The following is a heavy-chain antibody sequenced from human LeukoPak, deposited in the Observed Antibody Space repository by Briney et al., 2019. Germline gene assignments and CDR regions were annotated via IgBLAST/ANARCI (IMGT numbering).Heavy chain of an antibody. CDR1: GYTFTSYG. CDR2: ISAYNGNT. CDR3: ARERVVVVPAAIGVNYYYYGMDV. Sequence: ASVKVSCKASGYTFTSYGISWVRQAPGQGLEWMGWISAYNGNTNYAQKLQGRVTMTTDTSTSTAYMELRSLRSDGTAVYYCARERVVVVPAAIGVNYYYYGMDVWGQGTTVTVSS. D-gene: IGHD2-2*02. J-gene: IGHJ6*02. V-gene: IGHV1-18*01.